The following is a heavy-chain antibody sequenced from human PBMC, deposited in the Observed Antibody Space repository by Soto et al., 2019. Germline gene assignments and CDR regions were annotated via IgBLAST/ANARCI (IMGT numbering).Heavy chain of an antibody. CDR3: ARVEKLNLYYYYYRDV. J-gene: IGHJ6*03. V-gene: IGHV1-46*01. CDR1: GYTFTSYY. D-gene: IGHD1-1*01. Sequence: VKVSCKASGYTFTSYYMHWVRQAPGQGLEWMGIINPSGGSTSYAQKLQGRVTMTTDTSTSTAYMELRSLRSDDTAVYYCARVEKLNLYYYYYRDVWGKGTTVTVSS. CDR2: INPSGGST.